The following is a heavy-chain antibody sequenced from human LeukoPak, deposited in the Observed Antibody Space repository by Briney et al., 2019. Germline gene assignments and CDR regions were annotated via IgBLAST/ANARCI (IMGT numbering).Heavy chain of an antibody. CDR2: ISGRGDST. D-gene: IGHD3-3*01. J-gene: IGHJ3*02. CDR1: GFTFSSYV. V-gene: IGHV3-23*01. CDR3: AKDRLGVTPDAFDI. Sequence: GGSLRLSCAASGFTFSSYVMTWVRQAPGKSLEWVSGISGRGDSTYYADSVKGRFTISRDNSKNTLYLQMNSLRGEDTAVYYCAKDRLGVTPDAFDIWGQGTMVTVSS.